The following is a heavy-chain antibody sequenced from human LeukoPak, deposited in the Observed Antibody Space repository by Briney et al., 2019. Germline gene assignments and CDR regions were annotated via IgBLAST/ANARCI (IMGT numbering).Heavy chain of an antibody. CDR1: GYTFTDYS. Sequence: ASVKVSCKASGYTFTDYSMHWVRQAPGQGLEWMGWINPNSGGTNYAQKFQGRVTMTRDTSISTAYMELSSLRSEDTAVYFCARDRGYSYGPALGFPNYFDYWGQGTLVTVSS. CDR2: INPNSGGT. D-gene: IGHD5-18*01. CDR3: ARDRGYSYGPALGFPNYFDY. J-gene: IGHJ4*02. V-gene: IGHV1-2*02.